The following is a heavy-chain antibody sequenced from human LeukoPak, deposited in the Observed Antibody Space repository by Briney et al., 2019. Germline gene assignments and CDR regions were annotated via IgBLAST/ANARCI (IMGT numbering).Heavy chain of an antibody. J-gene: IGHJ4*02. CDR3: ARVDKNYYGSGSYSFDY. Sequence: SETLSLTCTVSGGSISSYYWSWIRQPPGKGLEWIGYIYYSGSTNYNPSLKSRVTISVDTSKNQFSLKLSSVTAADTAVYYCARVDKNYYGSGSYSFDYWGQGTLVTVSS. CDR1: GGSISSYY. CDR2: IYYSGST. V-gene: IGHV4-59*01. D-gene: IGHD3-10*01.